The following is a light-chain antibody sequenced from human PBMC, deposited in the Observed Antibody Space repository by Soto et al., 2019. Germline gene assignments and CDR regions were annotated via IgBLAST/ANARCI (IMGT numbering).Light chain of an antibody. CDR2: EVS. Sequence: QSALTQPASVSGSPGQSITISCTGTSSDVGGYNYVSWYQHHPGNAPKLMIYEVSNRPSGISNRFSGSKSGNTASLTISGLQAEDEADYYCSSYTSSSTLGVFGTGTKVTVL. CDR1: SSDVGGYNY. CDR3: SSYTSSSTLGV. J-gene: IGLJ1*01. V-gene: IGLV2-14*01.